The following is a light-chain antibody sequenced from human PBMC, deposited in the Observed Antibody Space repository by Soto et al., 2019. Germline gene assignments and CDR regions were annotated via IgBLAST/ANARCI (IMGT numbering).Light chain of an antibody. V-gene: IGKV1-5*01. J-gene: IGKJ5*01. CDR3: QHYNSYSEA. Sequence: IQMTQSPSTLSASLGDRVTITCRARQSINRLLAWYQQKPGQAPKLLIYDASNLESGVPSRFSGSGSGTEFALTISGLQPDDFATYYCQHYNSYSEAFGQGTRLEIK. CDR2: DAS. CDR1: QSINRL.